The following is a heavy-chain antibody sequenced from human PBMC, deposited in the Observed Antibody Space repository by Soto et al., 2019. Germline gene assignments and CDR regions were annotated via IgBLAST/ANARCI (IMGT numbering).Heavy chain of an antibody. CDR3: ARERDYGDSIFDY. CDR2: IYYSGST. J-gene: IGHJ4*02. CDR1: GGSISSSSYY. Sequence: PSETLSLTCTVSGGSISSSSYYWGWIRQPPGKGLEWIGSIYYSGSTYYNPSLKSRVTISVDTSKNQFSLKLSSVTAADSALYYCARERDYGDSIFDYWGQGTLVTVSS. D-gene: IGHD4-17*01. V-gene: IGHV4-39*07.